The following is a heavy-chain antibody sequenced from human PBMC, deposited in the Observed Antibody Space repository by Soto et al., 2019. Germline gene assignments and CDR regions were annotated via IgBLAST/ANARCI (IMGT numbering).Heavy chain of an antibody. D-gene: IGHD4-17*01. Sequence: QVQLVDSGGGVVQPGGSLRLSCSASGFTFSRYAMHWVRQAPGEGLDWVAVVSFDGSNEYYAESVRGRFTISRDTSKNTRYLQMNSLRPEDTAVYFCARPRMTTTTLYHGMDVWGRGTTVTVSS. CDR3: ARPRMTTTTLYHGMDV. J-gene: IGHJ6*02. V-gene: IGHV3-30-3*01. CDR1: GFTFSRYA. CDR2: VSFDGSNE.